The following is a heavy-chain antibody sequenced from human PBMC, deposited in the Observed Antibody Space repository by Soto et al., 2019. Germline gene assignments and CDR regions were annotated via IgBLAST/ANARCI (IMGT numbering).Heavy chain of an antibody. Sequence: GGSLRLSCAASGFTFSSYSMNWVRQAPGKGLEWVSSISGSGSYISYADSVKGRFTISRDNAKNSLDLQMNSLRAEDTAVYYCGRDYYYDRSGYSPLDYWGQGTLVTVSS. J-gene: IGHJ4*02. V-gene: IGHV3-21*01. CDR3: GRDYYYDRSGYSPLDY. CDR1: GFTFSSYS. D-gene: IGHD3-22*01. CDR2: ISGSGSYI.